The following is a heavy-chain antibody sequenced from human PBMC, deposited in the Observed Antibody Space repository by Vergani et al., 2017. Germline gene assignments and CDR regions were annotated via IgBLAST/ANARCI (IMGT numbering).Heavy chain of an antibody. CDR2: ISAYNGNT. J-gene: IGHJ4*02. V-gene: IGHV1-18*04. CDR1: GYTFTSYG. D-gene: IGHD6-13*01. Sequence: QVQLVQSGAEVKKPGASVKVSCKASGYTFTSYGISWVRQAPGQGLEWMGWISAYNGNTNYAQKFQGRVTMTRDTSINTAYMELSRRRSDDTAVYYCARVWSGYSTSWFFEYWGQGTLVTVSS. CDR3: ARVWSGYSTSWFFEY.